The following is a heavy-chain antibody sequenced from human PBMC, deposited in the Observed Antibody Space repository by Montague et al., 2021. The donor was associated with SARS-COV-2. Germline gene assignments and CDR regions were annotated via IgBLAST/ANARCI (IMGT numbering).Heavy chain of an antibody. CDR3: ARRGYTKVWSGVDV. CDR1: GGSISSSTYN. V-gene: IGHV4-39*01. D-gene: IGHD6-13*01. CDR2: IHHSGST. Sequence: SETLSLTCTVSGGSISSSTYNWGWIRQPPGKGLEWIGSIHHSGSTYHNPSLETRVTISVDTSKNQFSLKLSSVTAADTAVFYCARRGYTKVWSGVDVWGQGITVTVSS. J-gene: IGHJ6*02.